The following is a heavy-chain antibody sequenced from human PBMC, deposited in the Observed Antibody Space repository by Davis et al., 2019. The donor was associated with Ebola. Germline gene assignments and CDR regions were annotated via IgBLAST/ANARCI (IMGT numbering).Heavy chain of an antibody. CDR1: GYTFTSYD. D-gene: IGHD2-8*01. CDR2: MNPNSGNT. Sequence: AASVKVSCKASGYTFTSYDINWVRQATGQGLEWMGWMNPNSGNTGYAQKFQGRVTMTRDTSISTAYMELSRLRSDDTAVYYCARGGYCTNGVCYISWFDPWGQGTLVTVSS. J-gene: IGHJ5*02. V-gene: IGHV1-8*01. CDR3: ARGGYCTNGVCYISWFDP.